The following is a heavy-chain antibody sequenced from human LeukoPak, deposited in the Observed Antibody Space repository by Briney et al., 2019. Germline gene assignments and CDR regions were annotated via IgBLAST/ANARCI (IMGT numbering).Heavy chain of an antibody. CDR1: GGSIRSGSHY. Sequence: SETPSLTCTVSGGSIRSGSHYWAWIRQPPGKGLEWIGSIYYSGSTYYNPSLENRVTISIDTSKNHFSLKLSSLSAADTSVYYCAKRDDSGGNLVDLWGQGTLVTVS. V-gene: IGHV4-39*02. D-gene: IGHD3-22*01. J-gene: IGHJ4*02. CDR3: AKRDDSGGNLVDL. CDR2: IYYSGST.